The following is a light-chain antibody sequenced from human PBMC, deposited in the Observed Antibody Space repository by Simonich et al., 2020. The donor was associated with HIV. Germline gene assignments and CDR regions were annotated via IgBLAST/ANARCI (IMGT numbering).Light chain of an antibody. V-gene: IGKV3-11*01. Sequence: EIVLTQSPATLSLSPGERATLSCRASQSVSNYLAWYQQKPGQAPRLLIYDASNRATGIPARFSGSGSGTDFTLTISSLEPEDFATYYCQQYYSTPAWTFGQGTKVEIK. CDR2: DAS. CDR1: QSVSNY. CDR3: QQYYSTPAWT. J-gene: IGKJ1*01.